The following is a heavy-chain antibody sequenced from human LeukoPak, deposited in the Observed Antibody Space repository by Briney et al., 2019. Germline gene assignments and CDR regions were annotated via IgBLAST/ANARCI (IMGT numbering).Heavy chain of an antibody. J-gene: IGHJ4*02. D-gene: IGHD3-9*01. CDR3: AKAEGYDILTGLDY. CDR1: GFTFSNYA. Sequence: PGGSLRLSCAASGFTFSNYAMSWVRQAPGKGLEWVSAISSNGRSTYYADSVKGRFTISRDNSKNTLYLQMNSLRTEDTAVYYCAKAEGYDILTGLDYWGQGTLVTVSS. CDR2: ISSNGRST. V-gene: IGHV3-23*01.